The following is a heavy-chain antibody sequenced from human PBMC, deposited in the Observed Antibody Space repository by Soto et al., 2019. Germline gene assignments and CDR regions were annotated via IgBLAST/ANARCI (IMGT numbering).Heavy chain of an antibody. Sequence: VQLQESGPGLVKPSETLSLTCTVSGDSISSYYWSWIRQAPGKGLEWSGYINNSGSTNYNPSLKSRVTISVDTSKNQLSLKLSSVTAADTAVYYCARDQGFSGHGMDVWGQGTTVTVSS. CDR3: ARDQGFSGHGMDV. J-gene: IGHJ6*02. CDR2: INNSGST. D-gene: IGHD3-10*01. V-gene: IGHV4-59*01. CDR1: GDSISSYY.